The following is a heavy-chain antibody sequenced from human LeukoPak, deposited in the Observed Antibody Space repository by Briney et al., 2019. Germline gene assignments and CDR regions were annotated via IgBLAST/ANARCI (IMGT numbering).Heavy chain of an antibody. CDR3: ARGSGSYLDY. CDR2: IFYRGST. Sequence: KSSETLSLTCTVSGGSISSYYWSWIRQPPGKRLEWIGYIFYRGSTNYNPSLKSRVTISVDTSKNQFSLKLSSVTAADTAVYYCARGSGSYLDYWGQGTLVTVSS. V-gene: IGHV4-59*01. D-gene: IGHD1-26*01. CDR1: GGSISSYY. J-gene: IGHJ4*02.